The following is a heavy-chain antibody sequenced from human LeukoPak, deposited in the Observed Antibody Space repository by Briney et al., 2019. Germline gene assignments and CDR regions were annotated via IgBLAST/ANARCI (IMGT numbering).Heavy chain of an antibody. V-gene: IGHV4-59*01. Sequence: SETLSLTCAVSGDSISSWYWSWIRQPPGKGLEWIGYIYYSGTTYYNPSLKSRVSISFDTSKNQFSLKLSSVTAADTAVYYCAREGWGIAVAGNAFDIWGQGTMVTVSS. CDR3: AREGWGIAVAGNAFDI. D-gene: IGHD6-19*01. CDR2: IYYSGTT. J-gene: IGHJ3*02. CDR1: GDSISSWY.